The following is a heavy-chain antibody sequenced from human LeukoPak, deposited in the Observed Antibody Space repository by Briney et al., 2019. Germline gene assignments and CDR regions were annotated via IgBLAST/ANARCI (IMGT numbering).Heavy chain of an antibody. V-gene: IGHV4-34*01. J-gene: IGHJ4*02. CDR1: GGSFSGYY. CDR3: AREGIGDGYNLGY. D-gene: IGHD5-24*01. Sequence: SETLSLTCAVYGGSFSGYYWSWIRQPPGKGLEWIGEINHSGSTNYNPSLKSRVTISVDTSKNQFSLKLSSVTAADTAVYYCAREGIGDGYNLGYWGQRTLVTVSS. CDR2: INHSGST.